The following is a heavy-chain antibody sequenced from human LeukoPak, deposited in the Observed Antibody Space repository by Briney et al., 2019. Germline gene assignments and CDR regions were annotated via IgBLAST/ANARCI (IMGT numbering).Heavy chain of an antibody. CDR3: AKADSGSYTTSDY. Sequence: GGSLRLSCAASGFTFSSYGMHWVRQAPGKGLEWVAFIRYDGSNKYYADSVKGRFTISRDNSKNTLYLQMNSLRAEDTAVYYCAKADSGSYTTSDYWGQGTLVTVSS. CDR2: IRYDGSNK. V-gene: IGHV3-30*02. D-gene: IGHD1-26*01. CDR1: GFTFSSYG. J-gene: IGHJ4*02.